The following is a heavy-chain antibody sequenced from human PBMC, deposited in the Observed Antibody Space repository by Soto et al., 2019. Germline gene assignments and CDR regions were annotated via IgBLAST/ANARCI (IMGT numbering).Heavy chain of an antibody. CDR3: ASSPADYYDSSGAFDY. D-gene: IGHD3-22*01. J-gene: IGHJ4*02. CDR1: GGSISSGGYY. V-gene: IGHV4-31*03. CDR2: IYYSGST. Sequence: PSETLSLTCTVSGGSISSGGYYWSWIRQHPGKGLEWIGYIYYSGSTYYNPSLKSRVTISVDTSKNQFSLKLGSVTAADTAVYYCASSPADYYDSSGAFDYWGQGTLVTVSS.